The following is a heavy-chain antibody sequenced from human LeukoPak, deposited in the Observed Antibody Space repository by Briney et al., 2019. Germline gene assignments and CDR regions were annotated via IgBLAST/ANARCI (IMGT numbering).Heavy chain of an antibody. CDR3: ARDNRGIDTIFGVVTTDAEYFQH. CDR2: IWYDGSNK. V-gene: IGHV3-33*01. CDR1: GFTFSSYG. J-gene: IGHJ1*01. D-gene: IGHD3-3*01. Sequence: AGGSLRLSCAASGFTFSSYGMHWVRQAPGKGLEWVAVIWYDGSNKYYADSVKGRFTISRDNSKNSLYLQMNSLRAEDTAVYYCARDNRGIDTIFGVVTTDAEYFQHWGQGTLVTVSS.